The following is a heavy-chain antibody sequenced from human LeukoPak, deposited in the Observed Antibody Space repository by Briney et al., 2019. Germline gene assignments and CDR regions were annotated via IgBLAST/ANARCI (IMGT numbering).Heavy chain of an antibody. D-gene: IGHD3-10*01. J-gene: IGHJ6*03. Sequence: SQTLSLTCAISGDSVSSNSAAWNWIRQSPSRGLEWLGRTYYRSKWYNDYAVSVKSRITINPDTSKNQFSLQLNSVTPEDTAVYYCARSVSGLVVRGVIHYYYYMDVWGKGTTVTISS. CDR2: TYYRSKWYN. CDR1: GDSVSSNSAA. V-gene: IGHV6-1*01. CDR3: ARSVSGLVVRGVIHYYYYMDV.